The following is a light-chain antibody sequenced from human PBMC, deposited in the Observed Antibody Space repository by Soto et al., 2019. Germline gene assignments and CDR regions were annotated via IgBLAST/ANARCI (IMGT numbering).Light chain of an antibody. Sequence: ETVMTQFPATLSVSPGGRATLSLRASQSVSSSYLAWYQQRPGQAPRLLIYDASYRATGIPARFSGGGSGTEFTLSISSLEPEDFAVYYCQQRSDWLTFGGGTKVDIK. CDR2: DAS. J-gene: IGKJ4*01. CDR1: QSVSSSY. CDR3: QQRSDWLT. V-gene: IGKV3D-20*02.